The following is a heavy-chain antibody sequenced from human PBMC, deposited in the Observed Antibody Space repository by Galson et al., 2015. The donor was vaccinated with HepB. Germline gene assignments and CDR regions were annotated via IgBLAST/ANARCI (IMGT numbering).Heavy chain of an antibody. V-gene: IGHV3-30*04. Sequence: SLRLSCAASGSTFSNYAMHWVRQAPGKGLEWVAVISYDGSNKYYADSVKGRFTISRDKSKNTLYLQMNSLRAEDTAVYYCARARSYGGFDYWGQGTLVTVSS. CDR3: ARARSYGGFDY. J-gene: IGHJ4*02. CDR2: ISYDGSNK. CDR1: GSTFSNYA. D-gene: IGHD1-26*01.